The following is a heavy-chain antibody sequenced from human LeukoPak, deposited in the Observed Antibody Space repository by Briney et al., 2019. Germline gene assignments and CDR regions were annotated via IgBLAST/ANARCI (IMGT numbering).Heavy chain of an antibody. CDR2: IYCSGNT. CDR3: ARAFKAVAGTNYYMDV. V-gene: IGHV4-59*01. D-gene: IGHD6-19*01. CDR1: DGSISSYY. J-gene: IGHJ6*03. Sequence: SETLSLTCTVSDGSISSYYWSWIRQPPGKGLEWIGYIYCSGNTNYNPSLKSRATISVDTSKNQFSLKLSSVTAADTAVYYCARAFKAVAGTNYYMDVWGKGTTVTVSS.